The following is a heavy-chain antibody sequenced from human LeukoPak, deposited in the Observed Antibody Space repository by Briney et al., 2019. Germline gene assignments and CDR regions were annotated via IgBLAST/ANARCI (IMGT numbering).Heavy chain of an antibody. CDR3: ATATTTVTTLDYFDY. CDR1: GFTFSSYS. CDR2: ISSSSSYI. Sequence: GGSLRLSCAASGFTFSSYSMNWVRQAPGKGLEWVSSISSSSSYIYYADSVKGRFTISRDNAKNSLYLQMNSLRAEDTAVYYCATATTTVTTLDYFDYWGQGTLVTVSS. J-gene: IGHJ4*02. V-gene: IGHV3-21*04. D-gene: IGHD4-17*01.